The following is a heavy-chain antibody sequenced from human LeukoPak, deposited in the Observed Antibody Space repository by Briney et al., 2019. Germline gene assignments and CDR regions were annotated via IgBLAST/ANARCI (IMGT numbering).Heavy chain of an antibody. D-gene: IGHD5-18*01. Sequence: SETLSLTCTVSGGSISSYFWSWIRQPPGKGLEWIGYIYYSVSTNYNPSRKSPVTISVDTSKNQFSLKLTSVTAADTAVYYCARHAYSYTPWFAPWGPGTLVTVSS. V-gene: IGHV4-59*08. CDR2: IYYSVST. CDR3: ARHAYSYTPWFAP. J-gene: IGHJ5*02. CDR1: GGSISSYF.